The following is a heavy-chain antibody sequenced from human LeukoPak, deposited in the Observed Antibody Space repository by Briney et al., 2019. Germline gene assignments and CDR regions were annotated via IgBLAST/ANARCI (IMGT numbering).Heavy chain of an antibody. J-gene: IGHJ5*02. D-gene: IGHD5-12*01. CDR3: AKDGSGYGKNWFDP. Sequence: GGSLRLSCAASGFTFSTYAMHWVRQAPGKGLEWVAFVRYDGGFNFYADSVKGRFTISRDNSKNTLYLQMNSLRAEDTAMYYCAKDGSGYGKNWFDPWGQGTLVTVSS. CDR2: VRYDGGFN. V-gene: IGHV3-30*02. CDR1: GFTFSTYA.